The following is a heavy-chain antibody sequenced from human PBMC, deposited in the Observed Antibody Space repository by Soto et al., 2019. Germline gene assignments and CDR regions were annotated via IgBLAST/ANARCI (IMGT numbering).Heavy chain of an antibody. Sequence: QVQLQESGPGLVKPSETLSLTCTVSGGSISSYYWSWIRQPPGKGLEWIGYIYDSGSTNYNPSLKSRVTISGNTAKNQFSLRLTSVNAADTGVYYCAAGPRYWGQGTLVTVSS. V-gene: IGHV4-59*01. CDR1: GGSISSYY. CDR2: IYDSGST. J-gene: IGHJ4*02. CDR3: AAGPRY.